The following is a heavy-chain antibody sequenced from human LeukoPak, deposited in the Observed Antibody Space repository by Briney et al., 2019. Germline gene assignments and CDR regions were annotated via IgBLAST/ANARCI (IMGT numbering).Heavy chain of an antibody. CDR1: GGSISNFY. J-gene: IGHJ5*02. CDR2: IHYRGST. V-gene: IGHV4-59*01. D-gene: IGHD6-19*01. Sequence: SETLSLTCTVSGGSISNFYWSWIRQFPGKGLEWIGYIHYRGSTNYNPSLKSRVTISVATSKSQFSLKLSSVTAADTAIYYCARARDITVAGTWGDNWFDPWGQGTLVTVSS. CDR3: ARARDITVAGTWGDNWFDP.